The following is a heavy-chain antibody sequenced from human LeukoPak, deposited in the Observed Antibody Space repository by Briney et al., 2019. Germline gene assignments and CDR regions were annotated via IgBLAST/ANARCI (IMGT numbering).Heavy chain of an antibody. D-gene: IGHD3-10*01. CDR3: ATQYYYGWGSYVYFDY. Sequence: ASVKVSCKVSWYTLTELSMHLGRQAPGKGVEGVGGFDPEDGETIYSQKLQGRVTMTEDTSTHTDYMELSSLRSEDTAVSYCATQYYYGWGSYVYFDYWGQGTLVTVSS. CDR1: WYTLTELS. CDR2: FDPEDGET. J-gene: IGHJ4*02. V-gene: IGHV1-24*01.